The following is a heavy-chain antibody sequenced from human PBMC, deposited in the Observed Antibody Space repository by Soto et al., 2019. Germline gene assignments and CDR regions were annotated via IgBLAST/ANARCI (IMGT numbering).Heavy chain of an antibody. V-gene: IGHV3-21*01. Sequence: GGSLRLSCAASGFTFSSYAMNWVRQTQEKGLEWVSSISSTSSYTHYSDSVKGRFTISRDSANNSLFLQMNSLRAEDTATYYCARDLALAGNYWGQGVLVTVSS. CDR1: GFTFSSYA. D-gene: IGHD6-19*01. CDR2: ISSTSSYT. J-gene: IGHJ4*02. CDR3: ARDLALAGNY.